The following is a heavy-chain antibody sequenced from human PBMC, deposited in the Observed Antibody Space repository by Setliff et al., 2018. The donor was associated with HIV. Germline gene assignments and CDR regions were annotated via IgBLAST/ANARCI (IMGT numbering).Heavy chain of an antibody. CDR3: AREIRTVYTGGHYFYGIDV. CDR1: GFNFMFFA. Sequence: GGSLRLSCTAPGFNFMFFAMSWVRQAPGKGLEWVSGISGSNSRTDYVDSVKGRFTISRENARNSLYLQMNSLRAGDTAVYYCAREIRTVYTGGHYFYGIDVWGQGTAVTVSS. CDR2: ISGSNSRT. D-gene: IGHD3-16*01. J-gene: IGHJ6*02. V-gene: IGHV3-23*01.